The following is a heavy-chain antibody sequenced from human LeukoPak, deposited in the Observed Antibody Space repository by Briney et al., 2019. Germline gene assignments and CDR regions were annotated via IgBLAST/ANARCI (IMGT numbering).Heavy chain of an antibody. CDR1: GFTVNSNY. Sequence: PGGSLRLSCAASGFTVNSNYMSWVRQAPGEGLEWVSVIYSGGSTYYADSVKGRFTISRDNSKNTLYLQMNSLRAEDTAVYYCARGRYYYDRSGFYHRYFFDYWGQGTLVTVSS. D-gene: IGHD3-22*01. CDR2: IYSGGST. J-gene: IGHJ4*02. CDR3: ARGRYYYDRSGFYHRYFFDY. V-gene: IGHV3-53*01.